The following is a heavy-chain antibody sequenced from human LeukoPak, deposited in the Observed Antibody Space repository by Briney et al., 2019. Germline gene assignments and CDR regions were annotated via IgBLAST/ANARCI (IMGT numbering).Heavy chain of an antibody. CDR1: GYSLIGYY. CDR3: ARSSGWKCYVDY. D-gene: IGHD6-19*01. CDR2: INPNSGVT. J-gene: IGHJ4*02. Sequence: GASVKVSCKASGYSLIGYYMHWVRQAPGQGLEWMGWINPNSGVTNYAQKFQGRVTMTRDTSISTAYMELSRLRSDDTAVYFCARSSGWKCYVDYWGQGTLVTVSS. V-gene: IGHV1-2*02.